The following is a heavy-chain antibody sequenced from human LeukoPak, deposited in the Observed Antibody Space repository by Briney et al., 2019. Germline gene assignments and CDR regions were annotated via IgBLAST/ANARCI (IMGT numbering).Heavy chain of an antibody. Sequence: PSETLSLTCTVSGGSISSYYWGWIRQPPGKGLEWIGSIYHSGSTYYNPSLKSRVTISVDTSKNQFSLKLSSVTAADTAVYYCARGGIVGATNDYWGQGTLVTVSS. CDR2: IYHSGST. V-gene: IGHV4-38-2*02. J-gene: IGHJ4*02. D-gene: IGHD1-26*01. CDR3: ARGGIVGATNDY. CDR1: GGSISSYY.